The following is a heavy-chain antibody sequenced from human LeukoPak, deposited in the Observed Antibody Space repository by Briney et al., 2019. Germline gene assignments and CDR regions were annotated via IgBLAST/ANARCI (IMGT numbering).Heavy chain of an antibody. CDR2: MNPNSGNT. J-gene: IGHJ4*02. Sequence: ASAKVSCKASGYTFTTYDINWVRQATGQGLEWMGWMNPNSGNTGYAQKFQGRVTITRNTSISTAYMEVSSLRSEDTAVYYCARGQYYYDSGVSIPVWGQETLVTVSS. CDR1: GYTFTTYD. V-gene: IGHV1-8*03. CDR3: ARGQYYYDSGVSIPV. D-gene: IGHD3-22*01.